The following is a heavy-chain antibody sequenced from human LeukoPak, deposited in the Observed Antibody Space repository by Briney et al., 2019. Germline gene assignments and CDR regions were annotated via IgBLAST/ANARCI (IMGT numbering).Heavy chain of an antibody. D-gene: IGHD3-10*01. V-gene: IGHV1-24*01. Sequence: ASVKVSCKVSGYTLTELSMHWVRQAPGKGLEWMGGFDPEDGETIYAQKFQGRVTMTEDTSTDTAYMELSSLRSEDTAMYYCATDWFGETAGYYYGMDVWGQGTTVTVSS. CDR2: FDPEDGET. J-gene: IGHJ6*02. CDR3: ATDWFGETAGYYYGMDV. CDR1: GYTLTELS.